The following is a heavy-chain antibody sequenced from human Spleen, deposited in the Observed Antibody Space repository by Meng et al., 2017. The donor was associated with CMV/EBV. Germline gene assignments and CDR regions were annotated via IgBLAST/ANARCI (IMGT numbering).Heavy chain of an antibody. J-gene: IGHJ4*02. V-gene: IGHV4-34*01. D-gene: IGHD1-26*01. CDR2: INHSGST. CDR1: GGSFSGYY. CDR3: ARYVGATSSFDY. Sequence: TFAVYGGSFSGYYWSWIRQPPGKGLEWIGEINHSGSTNYNPSLKSRVTISVDTSKNQFSLKLSSVTAADTAVYYCARYVGATSSFDYWGQGTLVTVSS.